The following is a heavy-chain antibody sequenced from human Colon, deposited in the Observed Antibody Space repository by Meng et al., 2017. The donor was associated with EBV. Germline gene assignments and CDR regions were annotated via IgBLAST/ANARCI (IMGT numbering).Heavy chain of an antibody. J-gene: IGHJ5*02. CDR2: IYHNGHT. D-gene: IGHD2-8*02. CDR3: ARDGGVTHIP. V-gene: IGHV4-4*02. Sequence: VVLQESRSGRVKPLGTVSCTWGVSGTFISTSNLWSWIRQSPCEGLEWIGAIYHNGHTNYNPSLKSRVSMSVDESKNEFSLNLKSVTAADTAVYYCARDGGVTHIPWGQGVLVTVFS. CDR1: GTFISTSNL.